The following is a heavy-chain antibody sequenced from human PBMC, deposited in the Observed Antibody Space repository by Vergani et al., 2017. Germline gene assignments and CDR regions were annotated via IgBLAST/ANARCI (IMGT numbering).Heavy chain of an antibody. D-gene: IGHD4-17*01. CDR1: GFTVSSNY. CDR3: ASAGLMTTVPQWFQH. J-gene: IGHJ1*01. CDR2: IYSGGST. V-gene: IGHV3-53*04. Sequence: EVQLVESGGGLVQPGGSLRLSCAASGFTVSSNYMSWVRQAPGKGLEWVSVIYSGGSTYYADSVKGRFTISRHNSKNTLYLQMNSLRAEDTAVYYCASAGLMTTVPQWFQHGGQGTLVTVAS.